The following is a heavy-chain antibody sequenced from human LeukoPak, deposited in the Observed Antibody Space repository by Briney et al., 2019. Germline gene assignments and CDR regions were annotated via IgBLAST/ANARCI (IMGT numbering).Heavy chain of an antibody. Sequence: PSETLSLTCTVSGGSISSSSYYWGWIRQPPGKGLEWIGYIYYSGSTYYNPSLKSRVTISVDTSKNQFSLKLSSVTAADTAVYYCAREAYSGYDSARAFDIWGQGTMVTVSS. J-gene: IGHJ3*02. V-gene: IGHV4-30-4*08. CDR1: GGSISSSSYY. D-gene: IGHD5-12*01. CDR2: IYYSGST. CDR3: AREAYSGYDSARAFDI.